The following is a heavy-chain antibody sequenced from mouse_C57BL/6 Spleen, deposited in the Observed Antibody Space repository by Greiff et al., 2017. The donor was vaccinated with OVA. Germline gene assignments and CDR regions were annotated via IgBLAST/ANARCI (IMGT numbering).Heavy chain of an antibody. V-gene: IGHV1-69*01. Sequence: QVQLQQPGAELVMPGASVKLSCKASGYTFTSYWMHWVKQRPGQGLEWIGEIDPSDSYTNYNQKFKGKSTLTVDKSSSTAYMQLSSLASDDTAVYYCARSRLLWYFDVWGTGTTVTVSS. D-gene: IGHD1-1*01. CDR3: ARSRLLWYFDV. CDR1: GYTFTSYW. CDR2: IDPSDSYT. J-gene: IGHJ1*03.